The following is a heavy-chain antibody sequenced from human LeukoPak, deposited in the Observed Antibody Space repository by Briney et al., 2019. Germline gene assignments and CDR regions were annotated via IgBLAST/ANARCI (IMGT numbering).Heavy chain of an antibody. V-gene: IGHV3-53*01. Sequence: GGSLRLSCAASGFTVSLNYMSWVRQAPGKGLEWVSVIYSGGTTYYADSVKGRFTITRDNSKNTLYHQVNSLRAEDTAVYYCARDSGLLPQYWGRGTLVTVSS. CDR3: ARDSGLLPQY. J-gene: IGHJ4*02. CDR1: GFTVSLNY. D-gene: IGHD2-15*01. CDR2: IYSGGTT.